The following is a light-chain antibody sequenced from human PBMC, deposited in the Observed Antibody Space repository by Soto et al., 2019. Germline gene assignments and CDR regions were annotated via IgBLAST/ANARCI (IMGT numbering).Light chain of an antibody. J-gene: IGKJ3*01. V-gene: IGKV3-20*01. Sequence: EIVLTQSPGTLSSSPGERVTLSCRASQNIPNNYLAWYHQKPGQPPRLLIYAATARATRISDRFSGTGSGTDFTLTVSRLEPEDFGVYYCQQYGTSPTFGPGSKVDVK. CDR3: QQYGTSPT. CDR1: QNIPNNY. CDR2: AAT.